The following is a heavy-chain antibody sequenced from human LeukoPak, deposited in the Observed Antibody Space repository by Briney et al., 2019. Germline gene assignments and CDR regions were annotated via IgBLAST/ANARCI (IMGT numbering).Heavy chain of an antibody. CDR1: GGSISSGSHY. Sequence: SETLSLTCTVSGGSISSGSHYWGWIRQPPGKGPEWIGTVYYSGSTYYNPSLKSRVTISVDTSRNQFSLRLSSVTAADTAVYYCARTSSSSPWFDPWGQGTLVTVSS. J-gene: IGHJ5*02. CDR2: VYYSGST. CDR3: ARTSSSSPWFDP. D-gene: IGHD6-6*01. V-gene: IGHV4-39*01.